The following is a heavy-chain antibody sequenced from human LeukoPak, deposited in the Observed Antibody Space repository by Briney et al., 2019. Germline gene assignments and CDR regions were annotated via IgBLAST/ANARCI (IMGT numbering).Heavy chain of an antibody. J-gene: IGHJ4*02. CDR2: ISSSSSYI. Sequence: PGGSLRLSCAASGFTFSSYSMNWVRQAPGKGLEWVSSISSSSSYIYYADSVKGRFTISRDNAKNSLYLQMNSLRAEDTAVYYCARGLEWSTVTPFDYWGQGTLVTVSS. V-gene: IGHV3-21*01. D-gene: IGHD4-11*01. CDR1: GFTFSSYS. CDR3: ARGLEWSTVTPFDY.